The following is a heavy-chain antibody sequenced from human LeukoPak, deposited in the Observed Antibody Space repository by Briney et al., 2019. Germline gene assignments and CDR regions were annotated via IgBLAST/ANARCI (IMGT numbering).Heavy chain of an antibody. CDR3: AGSDTSRTAFDI. CDR2: ISSSSSYI. Sequence: GGSLRLSCAASGFTFSSYSMNWVRQAPGKGLEWVSSISSSSSYIYYADSVKGRFTISRDNAKNSLYLQMNSLRAEDTAVYYCAGSDTSRTAFDIWGQGTMVTVSS. D-gene: IGHD2-21*01. CDR1: GFTFSSYS. J-gene: IGHJ3*02. V-gene: IGHV3-21*01.